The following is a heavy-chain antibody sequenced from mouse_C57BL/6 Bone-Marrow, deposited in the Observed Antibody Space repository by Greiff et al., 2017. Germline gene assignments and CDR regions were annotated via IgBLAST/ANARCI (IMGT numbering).Heavy chain of an antibody. Sequence: ESGPGLVKPSQSLSLTCSVTGYSITSGYYWNWIRQFPGNKLEWMGYISYDGSNNYNPSLKNRISITRDTSKNQFFLKLNSVTTEDTATYYCAREGFDYGSSYAMDYWGQGTSVTVSS. CDR1: GYSITSGYY. D-gene: IGHD1-1*01. CDR3: AREGFDYGSSYAMDY. J-gene: IGHJ4*01. CDR2: ISYDGSN. V-gene: IGHV3-6*01.